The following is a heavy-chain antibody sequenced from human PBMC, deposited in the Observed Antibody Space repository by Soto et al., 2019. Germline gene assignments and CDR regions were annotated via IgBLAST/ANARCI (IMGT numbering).Heavy chain of an antibody. J-gene: IGHJ4*02. Sequence: QVQLVQSGAEVKKPGASVTVSCKASGYTFTNYGINWVRQAPGQGLEWMGWISAYSGHTNHAQKLQDRVTMTTDTSTSTAYMELRSLRSDDTAVYYCARRPHLADNVELDYWGQGTLVTVSS. D-gene: IGHD6-19*01. V-gene: IGHV1-18*01. CDR1: GYTFTNYG. CDR3: ARRPHLADNVELDY. CDR2: ISAYSGHT.